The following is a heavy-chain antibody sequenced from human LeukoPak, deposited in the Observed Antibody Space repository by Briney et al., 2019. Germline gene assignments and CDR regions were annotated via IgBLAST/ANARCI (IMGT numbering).Heavy chain of an antibody. Sequence: SETLSLTCAVYGGSFSGYYWSWIRQPPGKGLEWIGYIYYSGSTYYNPSLKSRVTISVGTSKNQFSLKLSSVTAADTAVYYCARAHRYIVADWFDPWGQGTLVTVSS. D-gene: IGHD5-12*01. CDR1: GGSFSGYY. CDR3: ARAHRYIVADWFDP. CDR2: IYYSGST. V-gene: IGHV4-30-4*08. J-gene: IGHJ5*02.